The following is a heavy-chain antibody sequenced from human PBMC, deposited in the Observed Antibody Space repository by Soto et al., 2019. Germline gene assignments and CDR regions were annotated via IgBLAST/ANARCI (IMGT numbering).Heavy chain of an antibody. CDR1: GDTFTSYY. Sequence: GASVKVSCKAPGDTFTSYYLNGVRQAPGQGLEWMGVINPHGGSTKYAQKFQGRITMTRDTSRSTVYMELSSLRSDDTAIYYCARSSGGNFGIIIEGSNWFDPWGQGALVTVSS. CDR2: INPHGGST. J-gene: IGHJ5*02. D-gene: IGHD3-3*01. CDR3: ARSSGGNFGIIIEGSNWFDP. V-gene: IGHV1-46*01.